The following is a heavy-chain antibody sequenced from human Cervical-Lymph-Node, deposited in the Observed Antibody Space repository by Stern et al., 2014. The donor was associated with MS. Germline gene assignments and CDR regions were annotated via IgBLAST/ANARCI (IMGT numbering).Heavy chain of an antibody. J-gene: IGHJ4*02. CDR1: GFIFNYYA. V-gene: IGHV3-30*04. D-gene: IGHD4-17*01. Sequence: VQLVESGGGVVQPGRSLRLSCAASGFIFNYYAMYWVRQAPGKGLQWVVVISNDGSSRDYADSVKGRFTISRDNSKNTLFLQMNSLRVEDTGVYYCASRYDYGDYIYWGQGTLVTVSS. CDR3: ASRYDYGDYIY. CDR2: ISNDGSSR.